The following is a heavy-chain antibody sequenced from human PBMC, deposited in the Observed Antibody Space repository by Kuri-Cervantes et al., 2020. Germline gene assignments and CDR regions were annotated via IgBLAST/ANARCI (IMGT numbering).Heavy chain of an antibody. CDR3: AKEGDYGDYVDY. V-gene: IGHV3-15*01. J-gene: IGHJ4*02. D-gene: IGHD4-17*01. CDR1: GFTFSNAW. Sequence: ETLSLTCAASGFTFSNAWMSWVRQAPGKGLEWVGRIKSKTDGGTTDYAAPVKGRFTISRDDSKNTLYLQMNSLRAEDTAVYYCAKEGDYGDYVDYWGQGTLVTVSS. CDR2: IKSKTDGGTT.